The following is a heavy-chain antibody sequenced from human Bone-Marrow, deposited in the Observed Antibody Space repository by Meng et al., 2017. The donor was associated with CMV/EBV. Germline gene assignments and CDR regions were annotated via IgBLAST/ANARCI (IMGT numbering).Heavy chain of an antibody. CDR1: GGSISSSSYY. CDR2: IYYSGST. D-gene: IGHD3-22*01. J-gene: IGHJ5*02. Sequence: SETLSLTCTVSGGSISSSSYYWGWSRQPPGKGLEWLGSIYYSGSTYYNPSLKSRVTISVDTSKNQLSLKLTSVTAADTAVYYCARGNSDTSGYYGFKPWGQGTLVTVSS. V-gene: IGHV4-39*01. CDR3: ARGNSDTSGYYGFKP.